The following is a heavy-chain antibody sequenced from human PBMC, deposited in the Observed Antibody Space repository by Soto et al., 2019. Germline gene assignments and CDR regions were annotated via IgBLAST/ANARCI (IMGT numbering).Heavy chain of an antibody. D-gene: IGHD1-26*01. CDR2: IFSNDEK. CDR1: GFSLSNPRMG. V-gene: IGHV2-26*01. J-gene: IGHJ4*02. CDR3: ARVIGKRDLSRGFDY. Sequence: QVTLKESGPVLVKPTETLTLPCSVSGFSLSNPRMGVSWIRQPPGKALEWLAHIFSNDEKSYSPSLKCRLTISKDTSKSQVVLTMTNMDTVDTATYSCARVIGKRDLSRGFDYWGQGTLVTVSS.